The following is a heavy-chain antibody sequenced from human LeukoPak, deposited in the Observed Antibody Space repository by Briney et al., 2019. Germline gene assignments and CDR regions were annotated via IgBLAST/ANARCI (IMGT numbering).Heavy chain of an antibody. CDR1: GYSISSGYY. V-gene: IGHV4-38-2*02. CDR2: IYRSGST. D-gene: IGHD2-15*01. CDR3: ARGANPVVADY. J-gene: IGHJ4*02. Sequence: SETLSLTCTVSGYSISSGYYWGWIRQPPGKGLEGIGSIYRSGSTYYNPSLKSRVTISVDTSNNQFSLKLSSGTAADTAVDYGARGANPVVADYWGQGTLVTVSP.